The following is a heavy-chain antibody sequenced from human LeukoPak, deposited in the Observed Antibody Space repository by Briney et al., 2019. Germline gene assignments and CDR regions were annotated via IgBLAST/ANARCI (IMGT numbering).Heavy chain of an antibody. J-gene: IGHJ3*02. Sequence: GGSLRLSCTASGFSFSAYAMMWVRQAPGKGPEWVSAIRGSGVNTYYADSVKGRFTISRDNSRYTLFLQMNSLRAEDTAVYYCARDPNGDYIGAFDMWGPGTMVTVSS. CDR2: IRGSGVNT. D-gene: IGHD4-17*01. V-gene: IGHV3-23*01. CDR1: GFSFSAYA. CDR3: ARDPNGDYIGAFDM.